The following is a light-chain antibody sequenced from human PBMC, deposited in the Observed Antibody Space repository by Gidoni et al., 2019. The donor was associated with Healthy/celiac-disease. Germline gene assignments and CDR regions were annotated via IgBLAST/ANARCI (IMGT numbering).Light chain of an antibody. CDR1: QGIRND. Sequence: AIQMTQSPSSLSASVGDRVTITCRASQGIRNDLGWYQQKPGKAPKLLIYAASSLQSGVPSRFSGSGSGTDFTLTISSLQPQDFTTYYCLQDYNYPWTFGQGTKVEMK. V-gene: IGKV1-6*01. CDR2: AAS. CDR3: LQDYNYPWT. J-gene: IGKJ1*01.